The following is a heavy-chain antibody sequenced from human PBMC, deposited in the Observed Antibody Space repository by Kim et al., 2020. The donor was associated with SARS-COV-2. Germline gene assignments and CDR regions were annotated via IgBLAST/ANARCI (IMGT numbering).Heavy chain of an antibody. CDR2: IYSGGST. Sequence: GGSLRLSCAASGFTVSSNYMSWVRQAPGKGLEWVSVIYSGGSTYYADSVKGRFTISRDNSKNTLYLQMNSLRAEDTAVYYCARDSRYLAPGSSWYWFDPWGQGTLVTVSS. D-gene: IGHD6-13*01. CDR3: ARDSRYLAPGSSWYWFDP. V-gene: IGHV3-66*02. CDR1: GFTVSSNY. J-gene: IGHJ5*02.